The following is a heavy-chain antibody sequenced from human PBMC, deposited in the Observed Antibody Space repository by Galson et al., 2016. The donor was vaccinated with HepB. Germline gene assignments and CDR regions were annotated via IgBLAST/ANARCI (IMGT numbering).Heavy chain of an antibody. D-gene: IGHD3-22*01. CDR3: ARDASSTGYFGGTTDDY. CDR1: GFTFSSYS. V-gene: IGHV3-21*01. J-gene: IGHJ4*02. Sequence: SLRLSCAASGFTFSSYSMNWVRQAPGQGLEWVSSISSGSSYIFHADSVKGRFTISRDNAKNSLYLQMNSLRAEDTAVYYCARDASSTGYFGGTTDDYWGQGTLVTVSS. CDR2: ISSGSSYI.